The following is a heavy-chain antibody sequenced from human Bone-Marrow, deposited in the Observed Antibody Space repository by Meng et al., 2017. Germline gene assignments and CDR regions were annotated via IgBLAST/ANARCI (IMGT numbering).Heavy chain of an antibody. V-gene: IGHV4-39*07. J-gene: IGHJ4*02. Sequence: SETLSLTCTVSGGSITSRTYYWGWIRQPPGKGPEWIGSLYYSGSAFYNPSLTSRVTISVDTSKNQFSLMLSSVTAADTAVYYCARDFDYYDSSGYYYDTGYFDYWGQGTLVTVS. D-gene: IGHD3-22*01. CDR3: ARDFDYYDSSGYYYDTGYFDY. CDR1: GGSITSRTYY. CDR2: LYYSGSA.